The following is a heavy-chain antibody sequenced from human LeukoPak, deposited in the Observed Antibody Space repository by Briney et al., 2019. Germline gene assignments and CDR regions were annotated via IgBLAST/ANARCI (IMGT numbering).Heavy chain of an antibody. Sequence: GGSLRLSCAASGFTFSGYSMNWVRQAPGKGLEWVSYISSSSSTISYADSVKGRFTISRDNAKTSLYLQMNSLRDEDTAVYYCVRESRWAFGYWGQGALVTVSS. V-gene: IGHV3-48*02. J-gene: IGHJ4*02. CDR2: ISSSSSTI. CDR1: GFTFSGYS. D-gene: IGHD1-26*01. CDR3: VRESRWAFGY.